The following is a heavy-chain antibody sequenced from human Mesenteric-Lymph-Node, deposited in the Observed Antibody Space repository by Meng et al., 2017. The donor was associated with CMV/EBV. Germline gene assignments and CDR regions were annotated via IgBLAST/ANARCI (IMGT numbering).Heavy chain of an antibody. CDR2: LYWDDDK. CDR1: GFSLTTSGVG. D-gene: IGHD3-10*01. V-gene: IGHV2-5*02. CDR3: ARRQYYSGSLHFDP. J-gene: IGHJ5*02. Sequence: FSGFSLTTSGVGVGWIRQPPGKALEWLALLYWDDDKRYSPSLKSRLTITKDTSKNQVVLTMTNMDPVDTATYYCARRQYYSGSLHFDPWGQGTLVTVSS.